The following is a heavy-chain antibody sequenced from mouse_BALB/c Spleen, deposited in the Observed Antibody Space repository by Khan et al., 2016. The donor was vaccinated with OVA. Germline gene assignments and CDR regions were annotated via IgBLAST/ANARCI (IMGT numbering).Heavy chain of an antibody. V-gene: IGHV5-12*02. Sequence: EVQLVESGGGFMQPVGSLTLSCAISGFTFTDYFTYWVRQTSEERMEWVADISNRGTISYYSATVSGRFSISRDNAKNSLFLQMSRLKTEDTAIEYCAREGDCGGLAYWGQGTLVTVAA. CDR2: ISNRGTIS. D-gene: IGHD1-1*02. CDR3: AREGDCGGLAY. J-gene: IGHJ3*01. CDR1: GFTFTDYF.